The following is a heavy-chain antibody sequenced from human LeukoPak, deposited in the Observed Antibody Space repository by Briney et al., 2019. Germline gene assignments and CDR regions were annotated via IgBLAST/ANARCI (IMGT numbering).Heavy chain of an antibody. J-gene: IGHJ3*02. D-gene: IGHD5-18*01. CDR3: AKLWIPEGHDAFDI. Sequence: GGSLRLSCAASGFTFSNYGMSWVRQAPGKGLEWVSAISGSGGSIYYADSVKGRFTISRDNSKNTLYLQMNSLRAEDTAVYYCAKLWIPEGHDAFDIWGQGTMVTVSS. V-gene: IGHV3-23*01. CDR1: GFTFSNYG. CDR2: ISGSGGSI.